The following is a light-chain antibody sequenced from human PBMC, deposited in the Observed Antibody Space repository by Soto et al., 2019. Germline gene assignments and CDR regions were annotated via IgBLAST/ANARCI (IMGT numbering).Light chain of an antibody. CDR2: GAS. V-gene: IGKV3-20*01. CDR3: QQYDSSPLT. Sequence: PGERATLSCRASQRVSSSFLAWYQQKPGQAPRLLIYGASSRATGIPDRFSGSGSGTDFTLTISRLEPEDVAVYYCQQYDSSPLTFGGGTKVEI. CDR1: QRVSSSF. J-gene: IGKJ4*01.